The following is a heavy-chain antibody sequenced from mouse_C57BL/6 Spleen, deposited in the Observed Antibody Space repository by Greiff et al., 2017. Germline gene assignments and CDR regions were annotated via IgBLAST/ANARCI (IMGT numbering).Heavy chain of an antibody. CDR2: ISSGGDYI. CDR1: GFTFSSYA. D-gene: IGHD4-1*01. Sequence: EVKLMESGEGLVKPGGSLKLSCAASGFTFSSYAMSWVRQTPAKRLEWVAYISSGGDYIYYADTVKGRFPISRDNARNTLYLQMSSPKSEDTAMYYCTRGNWDVDAMDYWGQGTSVTVSS. CDR3: TRGNWDVDAMDY. J-gene: IGHJ4*01. V-gene: IGHV5-9-1*02.